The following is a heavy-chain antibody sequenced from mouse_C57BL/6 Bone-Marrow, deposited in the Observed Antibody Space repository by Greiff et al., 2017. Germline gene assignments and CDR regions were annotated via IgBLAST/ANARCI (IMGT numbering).Heavy chain of an antibody. Sequence: QVQLQQSGAELARPGASVKMSCKASGYTFTSYTMHWVKQRPGQGLEWIGNINPSSGYTKYNQKFKDKATLTADKSSSTAYMQLSSLTSEDSAVYYGAKGGLRLPFADWGQGTLVTVSA. J-gene: IGHJ3*01. V-gene: IGHV1-4*01. D-gene: IGHD3-2*02. CDR1: GYTFTSYT. CDR2: INPSSGYT. CDR3: AKGGLRLPFAD.